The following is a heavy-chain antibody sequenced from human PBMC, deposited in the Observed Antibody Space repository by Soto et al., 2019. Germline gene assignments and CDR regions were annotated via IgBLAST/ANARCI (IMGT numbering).Heavy chain of an antibody. V-gene: IGHV1-46*01. J-gene: IGHJ4*02. Sequence: ASVKVSCKASGYTFTSYYMHWVRQAPGQGLEWMGIINPSGGSTSYAQKFQGRVNMTRDTSTSTVYMELSSLRSEDTAVYYCARDSHQPYYYDSSGYYGYWGQGTLVTVSS. D-gene: IGHD3-22*01. CDR1: GYTFTSYY. CDR3: ARDSHQPYYYDSSGYYGY. CDR2: INPSGGST.